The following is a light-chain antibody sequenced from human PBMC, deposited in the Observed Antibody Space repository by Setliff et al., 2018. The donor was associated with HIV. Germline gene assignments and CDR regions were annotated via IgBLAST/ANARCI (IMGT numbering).Light chain of an antibody. V-gene: IGLV1-40*01. J-gene: IGLJ1*01. Sequence: GSNSNIGAGPQVHWYQHLPGTAPKLLAYGSTNRPSGVPDRFSGSKSGTSASLAITGLQAEDEADYYCQTYDTSLHIYVFGTGTKVTVL. CDR1: NSNIGAGPQ. CDR3: QTYDTSLHIYV. CDR2: GST.